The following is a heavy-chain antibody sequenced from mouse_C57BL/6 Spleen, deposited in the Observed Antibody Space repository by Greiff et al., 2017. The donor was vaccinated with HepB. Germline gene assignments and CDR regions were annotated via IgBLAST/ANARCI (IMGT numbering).Heavy chain of an antibody. J-gene: IGHJ4*01. CDR3: ARKKVITTVEAMDY. D-gene: IGHD1-1*01. CDR2: INPSTGGT. V-gene: IGHV1-42*01. CDR1: GYSFTGYY. Sequence: EVKLMESGPELVKPGASVKISCKASGYSFTGYYMNWVKQSPEKSLEWIGEINPSTGGTTYNQKFKAKATLTVDKSSSTAYMQLKSLTSEDSAVYYCARKKVITTVEAMDYWGQGTSVTVSS.